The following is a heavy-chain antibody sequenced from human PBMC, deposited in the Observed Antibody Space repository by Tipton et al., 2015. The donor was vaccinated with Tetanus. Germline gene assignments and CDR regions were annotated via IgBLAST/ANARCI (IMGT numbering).Heavy chain of an antibody. Sequence: TLSLTCTVSGGSMSNNYWSWIRQPLGKGLEWIAYIFHSGSTNYSPSLKSRVAISMDTSKNQISLKLSSVTAADTAVYYCARRSYCSSSRCFDAFDLWGQGTMVTVSS. J-gene: IGHJ3*01. CDR2: IFHSGST. CDR1: GGSMSNNY. V-gene: IGHV4-59*07. CDR3: ARRSYCSSSRCFDAFDL. D-gene: IGHD2-2*01.